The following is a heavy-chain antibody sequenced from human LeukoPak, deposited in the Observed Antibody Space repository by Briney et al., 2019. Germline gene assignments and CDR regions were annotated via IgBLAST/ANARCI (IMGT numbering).Heavy chain of an antibody. Sequence: GGSLRLSCAASGFTFSSYWMHWVRQAPGKGLVWVSRIKSDGSTNYADSVKSRFTISRDNAKNTLSLQMNSLRAEDTGVYYCARAPSEIGGYYPEYFRHWGQGTLVTVSS. CDR2: IKSDGST. D-gene: IGHD3-22*01. CDR1: GFTFSSYW. CDR3: ARAPSEIGGYYPEYFRH. J-gene: IGHJ1*01. V-gene: IGHV3-74*01.